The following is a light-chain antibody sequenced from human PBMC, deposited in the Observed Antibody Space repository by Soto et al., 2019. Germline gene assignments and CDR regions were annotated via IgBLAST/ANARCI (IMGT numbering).Light chain of an antibody. V-gene: IGKV1-5*01. J-gene: IGKJ2*01. CDR3: HQYNSYSPT. CDR2: DAP. Sequence: DIQMTQSPSTLSASVGDRVTITCRASQSVSSWLPWYQQRPGKSPKLLIYDAPSLESGVPSRFSSRGSGTEFTLTISSLQPDDFATYYCHQYNSYSPTFGQGTKLEIK. CDR1: QSVSSW.